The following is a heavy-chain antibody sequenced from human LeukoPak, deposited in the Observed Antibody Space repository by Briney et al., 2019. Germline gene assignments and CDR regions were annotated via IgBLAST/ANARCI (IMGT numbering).Heavy chain of an antibody. D-gene: IGHD5-12*01. CDR1: GGSISSSSYY. Sequence: SETLSLTCTVSGGSISSSSYYWGWIRQPPGKGLEWIGSIYYSGSTYYNPSLKSRVTISVDTSKNQFSLKLSSVTAADTAVYYCARSIGPLRYYFDYWGQGTLVTVSS. CDR2: IYYSGST. CDR3: ARSIGPLRYYFDY. V-gene: IGHV4-39*01. J-gene: IGHJ4*02.